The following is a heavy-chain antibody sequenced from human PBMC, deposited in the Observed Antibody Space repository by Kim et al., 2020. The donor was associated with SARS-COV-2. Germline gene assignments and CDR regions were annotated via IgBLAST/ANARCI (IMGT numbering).Heavy chain of an antibody. V-gene: IGHV3-23*01. J-gene: IGHJ4*02. D-gene: IGHD2-8*02. Sequence: GGEGRLSCEASGFTFSSYVMSWVRQAPGKGLQWVSSSVGRDGRTYYADSVKGRFTVSRDNSKSTLYLQMNSLRAEDTAVYYCAKRESPGPYYFDHWGQGT. CDR1: GFTFSSYV. CDR3: AKRESPGPYYFDH. CDR2: SVGRDGRT.